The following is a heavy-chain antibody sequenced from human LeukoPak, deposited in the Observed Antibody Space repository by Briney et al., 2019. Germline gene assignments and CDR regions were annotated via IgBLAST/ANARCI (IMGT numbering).Heavy chain of an antibody. CDR1: GFTFSSYG. J-gene: IGHJ6*03. V-gene: IGHV3-30*03. D-gene: IGHD6-19*01. Sequence: GGSLRLSCAASGFTFSSYGMHWVRQAPGKGLEWVTVISYDGSNKYYADSVKGRFTISRDNAKNSLYLQMNSLRAEDTALYHCARNVAVAKYYYYMDVWGKGTTVTISS. CDR3: ARNVAVAKYYYYMDV. CDR2: ISYDGSNK.